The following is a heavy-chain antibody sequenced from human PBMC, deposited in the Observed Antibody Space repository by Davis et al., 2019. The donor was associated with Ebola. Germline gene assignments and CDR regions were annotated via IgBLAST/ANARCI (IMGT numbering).Heavy chain of an antibody. CDR2: IYPGDSDT. CDR3: ARTGIASYGGNSGFDY. V-gene: IGHV5-51*01. Sequence: GESLKISCTGSGYSFTSYWIGWVRQMPGKGLAWMGIIYPGDSDTRYSPSFQGQVTISADKSISTAYLQWSSLKASDTAMYYCARTGIASYGGNSGFDYWGQGTLVTVSS. J-gene: IGHJ4*02. CDR1: GYSFTSYW. D-gene: IGHD4-23*01.